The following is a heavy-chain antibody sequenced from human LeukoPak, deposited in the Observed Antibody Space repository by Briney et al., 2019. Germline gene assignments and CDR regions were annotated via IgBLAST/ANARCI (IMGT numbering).Heavy chain of an antibody. V-gene: IGHV4-39*07. CDR1: GGSISSYY. D-gene: IGHD2-2*01. J-gene: IGHJ4*02. CDR2: IYYSGST. CDR3: AGISYCSSTSCYLIDFDY. Sequence: TSETLSLTCTVSGGSISSYYWSWIRQPPGKGLEWIGSIYYSGSTYYNPSLKSRVTISVDTSKNQFSLKLSSVTAADTAVYYCAGISYCSSTSCYLIDFDYWGQGTLVTVSS.